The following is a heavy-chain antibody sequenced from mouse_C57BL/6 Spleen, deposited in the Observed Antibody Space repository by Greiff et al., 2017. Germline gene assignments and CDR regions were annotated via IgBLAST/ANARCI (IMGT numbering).Heavy chain of an antibody. D-gene: IGHD2-2*01. CDR1: YTFTDYYM. Sequence: VQLQPSGPELVKPGASVKMSCKASGYTFTDYYMHWVKQKPGKGLEWIGEIYPGSGNNYYNEKFKGQATLTADTSSSTAYMQLSSLTSEDSAVYFCARGRASTIVSPWFAYRGQGTLVTVSA. V-gene: IGHV1-83*01. CDR2: YPGSGNNY. CDR3: RGRASTIVSPWFAY. J-gene: IGHJ3*01.